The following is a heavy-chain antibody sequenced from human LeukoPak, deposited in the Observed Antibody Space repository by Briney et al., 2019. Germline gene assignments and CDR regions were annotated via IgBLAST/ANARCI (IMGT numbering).Heavy chain of an antibody. Sequence: PSETLSLTCTVSGGSISSSNYNWLWIRQPPGKGLEWIGSIYYSGSTYYNPSLKSRVTISVDTSKNQFSLKLSSVTAADTAVYYCARANGYTRYFQHWGQGTLVTVSS. CDR1: GGSISSSNYN. J-gene: IGHJ1*01. V-gene: IGHV4-39*01. CDR2: IYYSGST. D-gene: IGHD5-24*01. CDR3: ARANGYTRYFQH.